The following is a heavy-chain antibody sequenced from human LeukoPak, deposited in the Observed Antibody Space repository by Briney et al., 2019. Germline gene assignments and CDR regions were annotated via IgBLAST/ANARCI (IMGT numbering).Heavy chain of an antibody. D-gene: IGHD6-13*01. CDR3: ARDFSSWYSGGFDY. J-gene: IGHJ4*02. Sequence: GGSLRLSCAASGFTFSSYSMNWVRQAPGKGLEWVSSISSSSSYIYYADSVKGRSTISRDNAKNSLYLQMNSLRAEDTAVYYCARDFSSWYSGGFDYWGQGTLVTVSS. V-gene: IGHV3-21*01. CDR1: GFTFSSYS. CDR2: ISSSSSYI.